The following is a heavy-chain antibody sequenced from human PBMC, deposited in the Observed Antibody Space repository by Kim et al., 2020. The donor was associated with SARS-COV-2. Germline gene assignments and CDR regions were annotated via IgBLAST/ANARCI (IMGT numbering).Heavy chain of an antibody. V-gene: IGHV4-34*01. CDR2: INHSGST. CDR3: ARGPRSIVGATRAGYYYYGMDV. Sequence: SETLSLTCAVYGGSFSGYYWSWIRQPPGKGLEWIGEINHSGSTNYNPSLKSRVTISVDTSKNQFSLKLSSVTAADTAVYYCARGPRSIVGATRAGYYYYGMDVWGQGTTVTVSS. J-gene: IGHJ6*02. CDR1: GGSFSGYY. D-gene: IGHD1-26*01.